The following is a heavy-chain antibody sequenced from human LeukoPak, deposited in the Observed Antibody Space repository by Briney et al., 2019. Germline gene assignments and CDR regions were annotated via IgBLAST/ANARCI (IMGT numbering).Heavy chain of an antibody. CDR3: SCVWRTRFDY. V-gene: IGHV4-59*01. CDR1: GGSISGNY. CDR2: IYSSGIT. Sequence: PSETLSLTCTVSGGSISGNYWSWIRQPPGKGLEWIGNIYSSGITTYNPSLKSRVTISIDTSKNQFSLKLTSVTAADTAVYYCSCVWRTRFDYWGQGTLVTVSS. D-gene: IGHD1/OR15-1a*01. J-gene: IGHJ4*02.